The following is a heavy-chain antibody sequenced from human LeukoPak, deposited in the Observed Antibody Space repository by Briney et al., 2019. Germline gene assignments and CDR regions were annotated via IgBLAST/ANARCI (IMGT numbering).Heavy chain of an antibody. Sequence: GGSLRPSCAASGFTFDDFAMHRVRPAPGKSLEWGSGISWNSGSIGYADSVKGRFTISRDNAKNSLYLQMNSLRAEDTALYYCAILNYDSSGYYRQFDYWGQGTLVTVSS. V-gene: IGHV3-9*01. J-gene: IGHJ4*02. D-gene: IGHD3-22*01. CDR1: GFTFDDFA. CDR2: ISWNSGSI. CDR3: AILNYDSSGYYRQFDY.